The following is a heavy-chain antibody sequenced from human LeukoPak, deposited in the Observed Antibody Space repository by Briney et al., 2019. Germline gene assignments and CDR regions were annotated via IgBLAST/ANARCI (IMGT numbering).Heavy chain of an antibody. CDR3: ARETLNGDHGH. J-gene: IGHJ4*02. CDR1: GGTFSSYA. D-gene: IGHD4-17*01. CDR2: IIPILGIA. Sequence: SVKVSCKASGGTFSSYAISWVRQAPGQGLEWMGRIIPILGIANYAQKFQGRVTITADKSTSTAYMELSSLRSEDTAVYYCARETLNGDHGHWGQGTLVTVSS. V-gene: IGHV1-69*04.